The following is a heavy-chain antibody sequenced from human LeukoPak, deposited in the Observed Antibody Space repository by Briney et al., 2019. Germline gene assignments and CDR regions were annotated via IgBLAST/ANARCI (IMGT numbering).Heavy chain of an antibody. CDR1: GGSFSGYY. CDR2: INHSGST. D-gene: IGHD3-22*01. Sequence: SETLSLTCAVYGGSFSGYYWNWIRQPPGKGLEWIGEINHSGSTNYNPSLKSRVTISVDTSKNQFSLKLSSVTAADSAVYYCARGTLDSSGEGLDYWGQGTLVTVSS. J-gene: IGHJ4*02. CDR3: ARGTLDSSGEGLDY. V-gene: IGHV4-34*01.